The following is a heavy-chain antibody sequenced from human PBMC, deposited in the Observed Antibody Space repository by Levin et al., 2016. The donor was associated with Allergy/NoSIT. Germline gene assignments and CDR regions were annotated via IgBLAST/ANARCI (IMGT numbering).Heavy chain of an antibody. CDR3: AKFGGPATVAKTKYEYYYGMDV. Sequence: SLKISCVASGFTFDDFAMHWVRQGPGKGLEWVSGISWNSGSIDYADSVKGRFTISRDNAKKSLYLQMNSLRDEDTALYYCAKFGGPATVAKTKYEYYYGMDVWGQGTTVTVSS. J-gene: IGHJ6*02. CDR1: GFTFDDFA. CDR2: ISWNSGSI. V-gene: IGHV3-9*01. D-gene: IGHD3-10*01.